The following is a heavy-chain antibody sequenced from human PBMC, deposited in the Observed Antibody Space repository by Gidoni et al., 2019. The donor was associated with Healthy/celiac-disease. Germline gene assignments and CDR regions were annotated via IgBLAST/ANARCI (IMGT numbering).Heavy chain of an antibody. CDR3: ARMHDYGDYRSWFDP. CDR1: GHTFTSYG. D-gene: IGHD4-17*01. J-gene: IGHJ5*02. CDR2: ISAYNGNT. V-gene: IGHV1-18*04. Sequence: QVQLVQSGAEVKKPGASVKASCKASGHTFTSYGISWVRQAPGQGLEWMGGISAYNGNTNYAQKLQGRVTMTTDTSTSTAYMELRSLRSDDTAVYYCARMHDYGDYRSWFDPWGQGTLVTVSS.